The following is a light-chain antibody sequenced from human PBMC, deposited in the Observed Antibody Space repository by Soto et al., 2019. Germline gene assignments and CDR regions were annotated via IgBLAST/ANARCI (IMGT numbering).Light chain of an antibody. J-gene: IGKJ1*01. CDR2: DAS. CDR1: QSVSSY. CDR3: QQHSNWPQT. V-gene: IGKV3-11*01. Sequence: EIVLTQSPATLSLSPGERATLSGRASQSVSSYLAWYQKKPGQDPRLLIYDASNRATGIPARFSGSGSGTDFNLTISRLETEDFAVYECQQHSNWPQTFCQVTKVDIK.